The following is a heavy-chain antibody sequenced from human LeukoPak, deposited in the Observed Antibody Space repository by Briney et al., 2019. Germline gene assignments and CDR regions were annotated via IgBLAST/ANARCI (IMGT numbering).Heavy chain of an antibody. J-gene: IGHJ3*02. CDR1: GGSINSHY. V-gene: IGHV4-59*08. D-gene: IGHD1-26*01. Sequence: SETLSLTCTVSGGSINSHYWSWIRQPPAKGLEWIGDIHYTGTTKYNPSVKSRVTISIDTSKNQFSLELSSVTATDTAVYFCATNRVGTYDRPFDIWGQGTMVTVSS. CDR3: ATNRVGTYDRPFDI. CDR2: IHYTGTT.